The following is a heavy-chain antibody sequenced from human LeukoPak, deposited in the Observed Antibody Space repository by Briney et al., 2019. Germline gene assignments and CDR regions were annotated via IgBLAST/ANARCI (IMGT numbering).Heavy chain of an antibody. D-gene: IGHD1-26*01. CDR1: GFIFSTYG. CDR3: VCRIGGAPQ. Sequence: GGSLRLSCAASGFIFSTYGMHWVRQAPGKGLEWVAVVLFDGSKKYYEDSVKGRFTISRDNSKNTLYLQMNSLRADDTAVYYCVCRIGGAPQWGQGTLVTVSS. J-gene: IGHJ4*02. V-gene: IGHV3-30*03. CDR2: VLFDGSKK.